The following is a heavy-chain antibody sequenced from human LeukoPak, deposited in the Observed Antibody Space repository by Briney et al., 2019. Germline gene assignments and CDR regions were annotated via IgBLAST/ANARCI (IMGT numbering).Heavy chain of an antibody. CDR2: ITGSGGST. Sequence: PGGSLRLSCAPSGFTFDNFAMTWVRQAPGKGLEWVSEITGSGGSTSYADSVKGRFTISRDNSKNTLYLQMNSLRAEDTAIYYCARELFDFDYWGQGTLVTVSS. J-gene: IGHJ4*02. CDR3: ARELFDFDY. D-gene: IGHD3-10*01. V-gene: IGHV3-23*01. CDR1: GFTFDNFA.